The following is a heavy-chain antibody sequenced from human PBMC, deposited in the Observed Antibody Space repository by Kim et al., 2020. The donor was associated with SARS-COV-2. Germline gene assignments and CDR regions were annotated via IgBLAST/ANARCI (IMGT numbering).Heavy chain of an antibody. CDR3: ARDITGTITDAFDI. V-gene: IGHV4-4*02. Sequence: NPYLKSRVTISVDKSKNQVSLKLSSVTAADTAVYYCARDITGTITDAFDIWGQGTMVTVSS. D-gene: IGHD1-7*01. J-gene: IGHJ3*02.